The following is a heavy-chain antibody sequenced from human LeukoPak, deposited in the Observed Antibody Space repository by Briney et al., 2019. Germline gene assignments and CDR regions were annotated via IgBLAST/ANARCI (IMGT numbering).Heavy chain of an antibody. CDR2: INPNNGDA. J-gene: IGHJ5*02. Sequence: ASVKVSCKASGYTFTAYYMHWVRQAPGQGPEWMGWINPNNGDANYAQKFQGRVTMTRDTSVSTAYMEVSRLKSDDTAVYYCAGLATGLKWFDPWGQGTLVIVSS. V-gene: IGHV1-2*02. CDR1: GYTFTAYY. CDR3: AGLATGLKWFDP. D-gene: IGHD5-12*01.